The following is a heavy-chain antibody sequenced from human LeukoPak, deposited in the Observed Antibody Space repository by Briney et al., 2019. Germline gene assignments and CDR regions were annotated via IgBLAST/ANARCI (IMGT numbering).Heavy chain of an antibody. Sequence: SETLSLTCTVSGGSISSSSYYWGWIRQPPGTGLEWIGSIYYSGSTYYNSSLKSLVTMSVDMSKNQFSLILTSVTAADTAVYYCARHLGSSGSYPFDYWGQGTLVTVSS. V-gene: IGHV4-39*01. CDR3: ARHLGSSGSYPFDY. D-gene: IGHD3-10*01. CDR2: IYYSGST. J-gene: IGHJ4*02. CDR1: GGSISSSSYY.